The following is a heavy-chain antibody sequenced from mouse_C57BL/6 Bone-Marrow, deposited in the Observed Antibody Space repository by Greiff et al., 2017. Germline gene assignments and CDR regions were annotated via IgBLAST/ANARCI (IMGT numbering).Heavy chain of an antibody. CDR1: GYTFTSYW. CDR3: ARKNMITRRHWYFDV. CDR2: IHPNSGST. D-gene: IGHD2-4*01. Sequence: QVQLQQPGAELVKPGASVKLSCKASGYTFTSYWMHWVKQRPGQGLEWIGMIHPNSGSTNYNEKFKSKATLTVDKSSSTAYMQLSSLTSEDSAVYYCARKNMITRRHWYFDVWGTGTTVTVSS. V-gene: IGHV1-64*01. J-gene: IGHJ1*03.